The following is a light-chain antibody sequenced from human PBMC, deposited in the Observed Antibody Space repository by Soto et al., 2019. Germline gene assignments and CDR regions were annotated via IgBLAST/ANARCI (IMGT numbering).Light chain of an antibody. CDR3: SSYTTSNTQV. CDR1: SSDVGTYNY. CDR2: DVS. Sequence: QSALTQPASVSGSPGQSITISCTGTSSDVGTYNYVSWYQHRPGKAPKLMIYDVSYRPSGVSNRFSGSKSANTASLTISGLHAEDEADYYCSSYTTSNTQVFGGRTKLTVL. V-gene: IGLV2-14*01. J-gene: IGLJ3*02.